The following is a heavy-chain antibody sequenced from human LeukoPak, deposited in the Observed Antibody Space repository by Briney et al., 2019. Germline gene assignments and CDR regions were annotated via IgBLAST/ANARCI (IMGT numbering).Heavy chain of an antibody. V-gene: IGHV4-59*08. J-gene: IGHJ3*02. Sequence: SETLSLTCTVSGGSISSYYWSWIRQPPGKGLEWIGYIDYSGSTNYNPSLKSRVTISVDTSKSQFSLKLSSVTAAGTAVYYCARLGVPYAFDIWGQGTMVTVSS. CDR2: IDYSGST. CDR3: ARLGVPYAFDI. D-gene: IGHD3-3*01. CDR1: GGSISSYY.